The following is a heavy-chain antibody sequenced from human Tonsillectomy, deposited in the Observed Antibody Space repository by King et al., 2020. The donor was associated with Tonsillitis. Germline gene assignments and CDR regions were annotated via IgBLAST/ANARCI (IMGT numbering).Heavy chain of an antibody. D-gene: IGHD3/OR15-3a*01. CDR2: ITTSSSYI. CDR3: ARRDYYFYGMDV. CDR1: GFTFSKYS. J-gene: IGHJ6*02. V-gene: IGHV3-21*06. Sequence: VQLVESGGGLVRPGGSLRLSCAASGFTFSKYSMNWVRQAPGKGLEWVSYITTSSSYIYYADSVKGRFTISRDNAKNSLYLQMNSLRADDTAVYYCARRDYYFYGMDVWGQGTTVTVSS.